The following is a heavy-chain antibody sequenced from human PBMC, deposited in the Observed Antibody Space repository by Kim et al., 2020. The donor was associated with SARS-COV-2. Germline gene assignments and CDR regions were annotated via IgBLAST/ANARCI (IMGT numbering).Heavy chain of an antibody. V-gene: IGHV4-34*01. CDR1: GGSFSGYY. Sequence: SETLSLTCAVYGGSFSGYYWSWIRQPPGKGLEWIGEINHSGSTNYNPSLKSRVTISVDTSKNQFSLKLSSVTAADTAVYYCARGRRRLSSSWYKISYYFDYWGQGTLVTVSS. CDR3: ARGRRRLSSSWYKISYYFDY. CDR2: INHSGST. J-gene: IGHJ4*02. D-gene: IGHD6-13*01.